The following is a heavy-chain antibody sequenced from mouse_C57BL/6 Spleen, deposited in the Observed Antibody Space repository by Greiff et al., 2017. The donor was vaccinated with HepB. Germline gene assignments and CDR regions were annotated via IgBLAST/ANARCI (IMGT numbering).Heavy chain of an antibody. V-gene: IGHV1-4*01. D-gene: IGHD1-1*01. CDR1: GYTFTSYT. CDR3: ARERTVVDAMDY. J-gene: IGHJ4*01. CDR2: INPSSGYT. Sequence: VQLQQSGAELARPGASVKMSCKASGYTFTSYTMHWVKQRPGQGLEWIGYINPSSGYTKYNQKFKDKATLTADTSSSTAYMQLSSLTSEDSAVYYCARERTVVDAMDYWGQGTSVTVSS.